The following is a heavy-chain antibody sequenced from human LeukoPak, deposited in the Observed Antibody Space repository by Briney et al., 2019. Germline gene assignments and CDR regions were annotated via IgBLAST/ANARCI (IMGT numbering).Heavy chain of an antibody. Sequence: SVKVSCNGSGGSFTSNAICWGRLPQRQGLEWMGGIIPIYGTANYAQKFQGRGTITSDESTSTDYMELSRLRSADTAVYYCARPFPYCRSTSCYDVGYYFDYWGQGTLVTVSS. D-gene: IGHD2-2*01. CDR1: GGSFTSNA. CDR2: IIPIYGTA. CDR3: ARPFPYCRSTSCYDVGYYFDY. J-gene: IGHJ4*02. V-gene: IGHV1-69*13.